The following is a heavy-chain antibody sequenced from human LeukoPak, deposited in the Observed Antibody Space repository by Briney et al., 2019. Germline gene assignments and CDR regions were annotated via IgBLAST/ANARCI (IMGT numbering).Heavy chain of an antibody. Sequence: GESLRLSCAASGFTFSSYGMHWVRQAPGKGLEWVSNIGTSSTTIYYADSVKGRFTISRDNAKNSLYLQMNSLRADDTAVYYCARFAAGGSYYYYMDVWGKGTTVTVSS. J-gene: IGHJ6*03. D-gene: IGHD6-25*01. CDR3: ARFAAGGSYYYYMDV. CDR2: IGTSSTTI. CDR1: GFTFSSYG. V-gene: IGHV3-48*01.